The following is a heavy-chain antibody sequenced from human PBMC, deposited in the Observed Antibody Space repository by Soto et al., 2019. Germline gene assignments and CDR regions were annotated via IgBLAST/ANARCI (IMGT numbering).Heavy chain of an antibody. D-gene: IGHD2-2*01. Sequence: GGSLRLSCAASGFTFSSYGMHWVRQAPGKGLEWVAVISYDGSNKYYADSVKGRFTISRDNSKNTLYLQMNSLRAEDTAVYYCAKDAQPPYHYYYYGMDVWGQGTTVTVSS. V-gene: IGHV3-30*18. CDR3: AKDAQPPYHYYYYGMDV. J-gene: IGHJ6*02. CDR1: GFTFSSYG. CDR2: ISYDGSNK.